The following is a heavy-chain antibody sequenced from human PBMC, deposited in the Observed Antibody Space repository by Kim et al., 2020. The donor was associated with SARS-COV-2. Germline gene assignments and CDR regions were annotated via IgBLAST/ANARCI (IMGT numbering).Heavy chain of an antibody. Sequence: GDSIRYGQKLQGRVTMTRDTSTSTVFLELSSLRSEDTAVYYCATEYSDLGYWGQGTLVTVSS. CDR3: ATEYSDLGY. J-gene: IGHJ4*02. V-gene: IGHV1-46*04. D-gene: IGHD3-16*01. CDR2: GDSI.